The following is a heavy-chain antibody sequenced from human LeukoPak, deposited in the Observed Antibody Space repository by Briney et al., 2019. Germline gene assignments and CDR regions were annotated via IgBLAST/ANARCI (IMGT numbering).Heavy chain of an antibody. CDR2: MYRSGTT. J-gene: IGHJ4*02. D-gene: IGHD3-22*01. Sequence: SGTLSLTCTVSGDSINSLDLWGWVRQPPGKGLEWSGEMYRSGTTHSNPSVKSRVTISIDKSKNQFFLNLSSVTAADTAVYHCAGLVGRYSSGLYYYYFDYWGQATLPAVSS. V-gene: IGHV4-4*02. CDR3: AGLVGRYSSGLYYYYFDY. CDR1: GDSINSLDL.